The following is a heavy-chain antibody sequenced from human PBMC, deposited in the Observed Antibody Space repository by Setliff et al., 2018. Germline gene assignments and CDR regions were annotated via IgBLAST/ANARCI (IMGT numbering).Heavy chain of an antibody. CDR3: ARVEGVPAPYYMDV. CDR1: GFTFSSYW. CDR2: IHGEGFDT. J-gene: IGHJ6*03. V-gene: IGHV3-23*01. D-gene: IGHD2-2*01. Sequence: GGSLRLSCAASGFTFSSYWMSWVRQAPGKGLEWVSSIHGEGFDTYYADSVKGRFTISRDNSKNTLFLQMNSLRADDTAVYYCARVEGVPAPYYMDVWGKGTTVTVSS.